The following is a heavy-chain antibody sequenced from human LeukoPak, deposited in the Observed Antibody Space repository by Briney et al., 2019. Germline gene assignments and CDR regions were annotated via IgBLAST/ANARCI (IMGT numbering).Heavy chain of an antibody. CDR1: GYSFTSYW. CDR3: ARLSGGFGELGFPNWFDP. J-gene: IGHJ5*02. Sequence: GESPKISCKGSGYSFTSYWIGWVRQMPGKGLEWMGIIYPGDSDIRYSPSFQGQVTISADKSISTAYLQWSSLKASDTAMYYCARLSGGFGELGFPNWFDPWGQGTLVTVSS. CDR2: IYPGDSDI. V-gene: IGHV5-51*01. D-gene: IGHD3-10*01.